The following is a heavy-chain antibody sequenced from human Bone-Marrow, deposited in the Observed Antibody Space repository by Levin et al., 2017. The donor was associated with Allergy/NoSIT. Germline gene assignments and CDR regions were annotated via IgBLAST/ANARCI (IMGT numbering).Heavy chain of an antibody. CDR1: GDTLSKLS. CDR2: FDPEDGEM. Sequence: PRASVKVSCKVSGDTLSKLSISWVRQAPGKGLEWMGGFDPEDGEMIYAQKLQGRVTMTEDTSTDTANMELTSLRSEDTAMYFCATVTAPNWFDSWGQGTLVTVSS. CDR3: ATVTAPNWFDS. J-gene: IGHJ5*01. V-gene: IGHV1-24*01. D-gene: IGHD2-21*02.